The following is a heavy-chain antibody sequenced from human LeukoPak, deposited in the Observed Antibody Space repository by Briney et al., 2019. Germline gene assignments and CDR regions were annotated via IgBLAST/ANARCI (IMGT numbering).Heavy chain of an antibody. CDR3: ARAGFYGDRPNWFDP. V-gene: IGHV1-46*01. Sequence: ASVKVSCKASGYTFTSYYMHWVRQAPGQGLEWMGIINPSGGSTSYAQKFQGRVTMTRDTSTSTVYMELSSLRSEDTAVYYCARAGFYGDRPNWFDPWGQGTLVTVSS. J-gene: IGHJ5*02. D-gene: IGHD4-17*01. CDR2: INPSGGST. CDR1: GYTFTSYY.